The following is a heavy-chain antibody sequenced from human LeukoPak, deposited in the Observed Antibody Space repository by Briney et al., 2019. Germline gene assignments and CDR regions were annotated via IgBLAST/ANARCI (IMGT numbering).Heavy chain of an antibody. V-gene: IGHV3-53*01. CDR1: GFTVSGNY. D-gene: IGHD3-22*01. CDR3: TAQYYDSSGYYYPELF. J-gene: IGHJ4*02. CDR2: IYSGGTT. Sequence: GGSLRLSCAVSGFTVSGNYMSWVRQAPGKGLEWVSLIYSGGTTYYADSVKGRFTISRDNSKNTLYLQMNSLKTEDTAVYYCTAQYYDSSGYYYPELFWGQGTLVTVSS.